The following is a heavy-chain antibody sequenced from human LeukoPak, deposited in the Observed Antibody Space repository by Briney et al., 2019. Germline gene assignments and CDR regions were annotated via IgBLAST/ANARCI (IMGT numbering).Heavy chain of an antibody. CDR2: IYDSGST. J-gene: IGHJ4*02. D-gene: IGHD2-2*01. CDR1: GGSIGSHY. V-gene: IGHV4-59*11. Sequence: SETLSLTCTVSGGSIGSHYWSWVRQPPGKGLEWIGYIYDSGSTNYNPSLKSRVTISVDTSKNQFSLKLSSVTAADTAVYYCARLVAYCSSTSCSDYWGQGTLVTVSS. CDR3: ARLVAYCSSTSCSDY.